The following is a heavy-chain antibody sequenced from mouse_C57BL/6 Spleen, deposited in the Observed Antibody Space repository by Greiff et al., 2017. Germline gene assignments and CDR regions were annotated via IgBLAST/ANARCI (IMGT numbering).Heavy chain of an antibody. CDR1: GYAFTNYL. CDR2: INPGSGGT. Sequence: VQLQQSGAELVRPGTSVKVSCKASGYAFTNYLIEWVKQRPGQGLEWIGVINPGSGGTNYNEKFKGKATLTVDKSSSTAYMQLSSLTSEDSAVYCCARADSYGALPGFGYWGQGTLVTVSA. J-gene: IGHJ3*01. D-gene: IGHD1-1*02. CDR3: ARADSYGALPGFGY. V-gene: IGHV1-54*01.